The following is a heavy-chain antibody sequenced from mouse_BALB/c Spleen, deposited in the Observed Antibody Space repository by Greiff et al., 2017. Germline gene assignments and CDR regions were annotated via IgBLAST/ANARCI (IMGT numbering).Heavy chain of an antibody. Sequence: QVQLQQSGAELAKPGASVKMSCKASGYTFTSYWMHWVKQRPGQGLEWIGYINPSTGYTEYNQKFKDKATLTADKSSSTAYMQLSSLTSEDSAVYYCARDYGSSYTPWFAYWGQGTLVTVSA. CDR1: GYTFTSYW. V-gene: IGHV1-7*01. D-gene: IGHD1-1*01. J-gene: IGHJ3*01. CDR3: ARDYGSSYTPWFAY. CDR2: INPSTGYT.